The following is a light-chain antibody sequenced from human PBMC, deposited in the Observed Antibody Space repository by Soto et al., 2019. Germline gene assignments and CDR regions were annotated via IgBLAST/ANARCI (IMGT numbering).Light chain of an antibody. CDR3: QEYIQWPPGM. J-gene: IGKJ1*01. CDR2: DTS. CDR1: QFVSSR. Sequence: DIVVTQSPATLSASPGERVTLSCRASQFVSSRLAWYQQRPGQVPRLLIYDTSTRAPGISARFSGSGSGTEFTLTISSLKSEDFAVYSCQEYIQWPPGMFGPGTTVDIK. V-gene: IGKV3-15*01.